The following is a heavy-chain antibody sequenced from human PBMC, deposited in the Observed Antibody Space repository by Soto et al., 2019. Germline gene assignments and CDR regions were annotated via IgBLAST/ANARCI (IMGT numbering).Heavy chain of an antibody. Sequence: EVQLLESGGGLVQPGGSLRLSCAASGFTFSSYAMSWVRQAPGKGLEWVSAISGSGGSTYYADSVKGRFTIARDNSKNTLYLQMNSLRAEDTAVYYCANQKGPSGTPSDYWGQGTLVTVSS. J-gene: IGHJ4*02. CDR1: GFTFSSYA. CDR3: ANQKGPSGTPSDY. V-gene: IGHV3-23*01. D-gene: IGHD6-13*01. CDR2: ISGSGGST.